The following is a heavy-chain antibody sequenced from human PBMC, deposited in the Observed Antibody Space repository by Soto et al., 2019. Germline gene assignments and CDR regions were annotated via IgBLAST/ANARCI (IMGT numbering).Heavy chain of an antibody. J-gene: IGHJ4*02. V-gene: IGHV3-7*01. CDR3: VRDNWWDLPLDC. CDR1: GFTFSTYW. Sequence: EVQLVESGGGLVQPGGSLRLSCAASGFTFSTYWMSWVRQAPGKGLEWVANIKEDGSETYYVDSVKGRFTISRDNAKNSLYLQMNSLSAEDTAVYYCVRDNWWDLPLDCWGQGTLVTVSS. CDR2: IKEDGSET. D-gene: IGHD1-26*01.